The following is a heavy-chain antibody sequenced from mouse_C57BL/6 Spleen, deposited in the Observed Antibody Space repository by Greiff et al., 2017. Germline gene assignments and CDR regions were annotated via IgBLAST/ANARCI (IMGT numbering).Heavy chain of an antibody. V-gene: IGHV1-50*01. Sequence: QVQLQQPGAELVKPGASVKLSCKASGYTFTSYWMQWVKQRPGQGLEWIGEIDPSDSYTNYNQKFKGQATLTVDTSSSTAYMQLSSLTSEDSAVYYCARKGDYYGWFAYWGQGTLVTVSA. CDR1: GYTFTSYW. CDR2: IDPSDSYT. D-gene: IGHD1-1*01. CDR3: ARKGDYYGWFAY. J-gene: IGHJ3*01.